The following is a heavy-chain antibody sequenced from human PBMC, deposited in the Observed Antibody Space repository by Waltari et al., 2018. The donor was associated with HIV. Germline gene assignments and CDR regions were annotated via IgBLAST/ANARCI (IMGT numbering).Heavy chain of an antibody. D-gene: IGHD5-12*01. V-gene: IGHV4-31*02. CDR3: ARDLWGRDGYNLFDY. Sequence: QVQLQESGPGLVKPSQTLSLTWTVSGGSIRSVGYYWSWFRQHPGKGLEWIGYIYYSGSTYYNPSLKSRVTISVDTSKNQFSLKLSSVTAADTAVYYCARDLWGRDGYNLFDYWGQGTLVTVSS. J-gene: IGHJ4*02. CDR2: IYYSGST. CDR1: GGSIRSVGYY.